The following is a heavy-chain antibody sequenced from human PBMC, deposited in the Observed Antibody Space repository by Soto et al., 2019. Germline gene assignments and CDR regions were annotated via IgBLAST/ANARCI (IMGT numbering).Heavy chain of an antibody. J-gene: IGHJ4*02. D-gene: IGHD3-22*01. CDR1: LFTCNSYV. CDR3: VLCRYLDSSDYWVANLRFDR. V-gene: IGHV3-23*01. CDR2: ISRSGSGRA. Sequence: LGLSFAPSLFTCNSYVMPWVRQAPGEGLKWASAISRSGSGRAYYAGSVKGPVTISRDNAENTLFLQLNNLRPEDTAYCYCVLCRYLDSSDYWVANLRFDRWGLGTQVNVSS.